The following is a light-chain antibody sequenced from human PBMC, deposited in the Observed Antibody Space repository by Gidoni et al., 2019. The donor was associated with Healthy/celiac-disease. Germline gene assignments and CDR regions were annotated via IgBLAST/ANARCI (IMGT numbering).Light chain of an antibody. CDR2: EEN. Sequence: FMLTQPHSVSESPGETVTLSCTRSSGSIASNYVQWYQQRPGSSPTTVIYEENQRPSGVPDRFSGSIDSSSNSASLTISGLKTEDEADYYCQSYDSSNRVFGGGTKLTVL. CDR1: SGSIASNY. J-gene: IGLJ3*02. CDR3: QSYDSSNRV. V-gene: IGLV6-57*01.